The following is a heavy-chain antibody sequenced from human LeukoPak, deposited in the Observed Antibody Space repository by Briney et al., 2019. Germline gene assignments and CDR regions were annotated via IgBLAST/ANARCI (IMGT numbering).Heavy chain of an antibody. J-gene: IGHJ3*02. V-gene: IGHV4-4*07. CDR3: ARVRNDYDRDAFDI. Sequence: SETLSLTCTVSGGSISSYYWSWIRQPAGKGLEWIGRIYTSGSTNYNPSLKSRVTMSVDTSKNQFSLKLSSVTAADTAVYYCARVRNDYDRDAFDIWGQGTIVTVSS. D-gene: IGHD3-22*01. CDR2: IYTSGST. CDR1: GGSISSYY.